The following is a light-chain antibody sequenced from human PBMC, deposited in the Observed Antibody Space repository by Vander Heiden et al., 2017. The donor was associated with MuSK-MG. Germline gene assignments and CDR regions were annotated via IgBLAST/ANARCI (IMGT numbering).Light chain of an antibody. J-gene: IGLJ2*01. CDR2: DDD. Sequence: YVLTQPPSVSLAPGQTARITCALNNTGRKGVSGYHQGPGQAPAMVLYDDDDRPSGIPERFAGSNSGNTATLTISRVEAGDEADYYCQVWDSSSHHMVFGGGTKLTVL. CDR3: QVWDSSSHHMV. V-gene: IGLV3-21*02. CDR1: NTGRKG.